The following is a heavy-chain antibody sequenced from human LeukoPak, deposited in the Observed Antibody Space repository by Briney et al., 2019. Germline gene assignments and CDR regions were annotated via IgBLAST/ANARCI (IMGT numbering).Heavy chain of an antibody. Sequence: ASVKVSCKASGYTFTDYYVHWVRQAPGQGLEWMGWMNLNSGGTDYAQRFQGRVTMTRDTSISTAYMELTRLRFDDTAVFYCATSRGGTSFDYWGQGTLVTVSS. D-gene: IGHD2-2*01. V-gene: IGHV1-2*02. CDR1: GYTFTDYY. CDR2: MNLNSGGT. CDR3: ATSRGGTSFDY. J-gene: IGHJ4*02.